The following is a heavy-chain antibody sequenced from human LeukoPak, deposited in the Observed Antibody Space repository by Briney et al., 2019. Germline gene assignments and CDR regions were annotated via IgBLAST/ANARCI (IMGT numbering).Heavy chain of an antibody. D-gene: IGHD5-24*01. CDR3: ARGKRWLQSPFDY. CDR1: GGAINSYY. CDR2: IQYSGSS. J-gene: IGHJ4*02. Sequence: SETLSLTCTVSGGAINSYYWSWIRQPPGKGLEWIGYIQYSGSSNYNSSLKSRVTISVDTSQNHFSLKVSSVTAADTAVYYCARGKRWLQSPFDYWGQGTLVTVSS. V-gene: IGHV4-59*01.